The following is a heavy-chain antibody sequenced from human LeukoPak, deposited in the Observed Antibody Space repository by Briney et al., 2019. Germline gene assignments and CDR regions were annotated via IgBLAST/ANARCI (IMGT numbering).Heavy chain of an antibody. Sequence: GGSLRLSCAASGFTFSSYGMHWVRQAPGKGLEWVAVISNDGSNDQYADSVKGRFTISRDNSKNTLYLQMNSLRTEDTAVYYCAKGIYSSGSTPSHYWGQGTLVTVSS. CDR3: AKGIYSSGSTPSHY. V-gene: IGHV3-30*18. CDR1: GFTFSSYG. D-gene: IGHD3-22*01. CDR2: ISNDGSND. J-gene: IGHJ4*02.